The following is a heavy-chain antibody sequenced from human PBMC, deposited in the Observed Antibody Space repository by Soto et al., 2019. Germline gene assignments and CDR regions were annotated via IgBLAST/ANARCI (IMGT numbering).Heavy chain of an antibody. Sequence: EVQLVESGGGLVQPGGSLKVSCAASGFTFSGSGMHWVRQASGKGLEWVGRIRSKGYSYATAYAASVKGRFTISRDDSKNTAYQQMDSLKTEDTAVYYCTRRAEGGMDVWGQGTTVTVSS. CDR3: TRRAEGGMDV. J-gene: IGHJ6*02. CDR2: IRSKGYSYAT. V-gene: IGHV3-73*01. CDR1: GFTFSGSG.